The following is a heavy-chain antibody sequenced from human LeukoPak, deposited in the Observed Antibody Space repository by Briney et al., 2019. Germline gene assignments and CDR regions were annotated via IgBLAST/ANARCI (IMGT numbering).Heavy chain of an antibody. V-gene: IGHV4-34*01. CDR1: GGSFSGYY. D-gene: IGHD1-7*01. Sequence: PSETLSLTCAVYGGSFSGYYWSWIRQPPGKGLEWIGEINHSGSTNYNPSLKSRVTISVDTSKNQFSLKLSSVTAADTAVYYCARGFSYNWNYFWGNWFDPWGQGTLVTVSS. J-gene: IGHJ5*02. CDR3: ARGFSYNWNYFWGNWFDP. CDR2: INHSGST.